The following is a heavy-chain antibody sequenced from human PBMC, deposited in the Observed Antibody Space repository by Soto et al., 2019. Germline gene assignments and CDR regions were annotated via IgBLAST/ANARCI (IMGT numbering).Heavy chain of an antibody. CDR3: VRDPAGHGMDV. J-gene: IGHJ6*02. D-gene: IGHD3-10*01. Sequence: DVQLVESGGDLVQPGGSLRLSCAASGFTFSNYDMQWVRQVTGKGLEWVSSIGKGGDTHYADSVKGRFTISRENAKNSLYRQMSSLRAGDTAVYYCVRDPAGHGMDVWGQGTTVTVSS. V-gene: IGHV3-13*01. CDR2: IGKGGDT. CDR1: GFTFSNYD.